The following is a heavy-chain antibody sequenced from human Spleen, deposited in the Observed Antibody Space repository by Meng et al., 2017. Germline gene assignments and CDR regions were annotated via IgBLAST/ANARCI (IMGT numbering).Heavy chain of an antibody. CDR2: INPNSGGT. Sequence: ASVKVSCKASGYTFTGYYMHWVRQAPGQGLEWMGWINPNSGGTSYTQKFQGRITMTRDTSISTAYMELSSLRSDDTAVYYCARELYSSSWSQLGYFQHWGQGTLVTVSS. CDR3: ARELYSSSWSQLGYFQH. J-gene: IGHJ1*01. V-gene: IGHV1-2*02. CDR1: GYTFTGYY. D-gene: IGHD6-13*01.